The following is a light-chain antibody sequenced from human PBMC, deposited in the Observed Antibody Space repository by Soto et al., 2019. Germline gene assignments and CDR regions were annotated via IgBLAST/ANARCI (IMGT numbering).Light chain of an antibody. V-gene: IGLV2-11*01. CDR3: CSYAGSYGVV. Sequence: QSALTQPRSVSGSPGQSVTISCTGTSSDVGGYNYVSWYQQHPGKAPKFMIYDVSKRPSGVPDRFSGSKSGNTASLTISGLQAEDEADYYCCSYAGSYGVVFGGGTKLTVL. CDR1: SSDVGGYNY. J-gene: IGLJ2*01. CDR2: DVS.